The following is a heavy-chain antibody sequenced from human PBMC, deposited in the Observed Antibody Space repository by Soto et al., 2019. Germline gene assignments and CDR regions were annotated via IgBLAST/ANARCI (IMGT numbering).Heavy chain of an antibody. V-gene: IGHV3-30*18. CDR2: ISYDGSTK. J-gene: IGHJ4*02. CDR3: AKGPQDTAVLLGFGELLEGYYFDY. D-gene: IGHD3-10*01. CDR1: GFTFSSYG. Sequence: GGSLRLSCAASGFTFSSYGMHWVRQAPGKGLEWVAVISYDGSTKYSADSVKGRFTISRDNSKNTLYLQMNSRRAEDTAVYYCAKGPQDTAVLLGFGELLEGYYFDYWGQGTLVTVSS.